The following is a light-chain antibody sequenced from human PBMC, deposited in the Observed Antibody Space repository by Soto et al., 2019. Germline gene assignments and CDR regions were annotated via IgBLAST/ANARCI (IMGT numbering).Light chain of an antibody. Sequence: DIQMTQSPSTLSASVGDRVTITCRASQIISSWLAWYQQKPGKAPKLLIYDASTLERGVPSRFSGTGSGTEFTLTISSLQPDDFATYYCQQYYRSSITFGQGTRLEIK. V-gene: IGKV1-5*01. CDR3: QQYYRSSIT. CDR1: QIISSW. CDR2: DAS. J-gene: IGKJ5*01.